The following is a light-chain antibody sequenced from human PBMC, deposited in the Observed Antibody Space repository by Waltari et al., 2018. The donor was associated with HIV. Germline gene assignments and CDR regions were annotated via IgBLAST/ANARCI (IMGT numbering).Light chain of an antibody. Sequence: QSALTQPASVSGSPGQSITISCTGTSSNVGSDDLVSWYQHHPGEAPKLIIYEVTKRPPGVSNRFSGAKSGNTAALTISGLQAEDEADYYCCSCPRSGIRYVFGTGTKVTVL. J-gene: IGLJ1*01. V-gene: IGLV2-23*02. CDR2: EVT. CDR1: SSNVGSDDL. CDR3: CSCPRSGIRYV.